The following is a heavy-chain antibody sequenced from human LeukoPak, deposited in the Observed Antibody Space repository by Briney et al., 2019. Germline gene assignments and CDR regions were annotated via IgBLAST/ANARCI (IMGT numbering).Heavy chain of an antibody. CDR2: INPTGGST. J-gene: IGHJ4*02. CDR1: GYTFTSYY. D-gene: IGHD3-22*01. V-gene: IGHV1-2*06. Sequence: ASVKVSCKASGYTFTSYYMHWVRQAPGQGLEWMGLINPTGGSTGYAQKFQGRVTMTRDTSISTAYMELSRLRSDDTAVYYCARPYDSSGYYPWDYWGQGTLVTVSS. CDR3: ARPYDSSGYYPWDY.